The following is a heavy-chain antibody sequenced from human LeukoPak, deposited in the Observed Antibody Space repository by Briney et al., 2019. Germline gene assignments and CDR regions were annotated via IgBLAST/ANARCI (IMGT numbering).Heavy chain of an antibody. J-gene: IGHJ6*03. V-gene: IGHV1-69*06. CDR3: ARAVAGTGLHYYYMDV. CDR2: IIPIFGTA. Sequence: ASVKVSCKASGYTFTGYYMHWVRQAPGQGLEWMGGIIPIFGTANYAQKFQGRVTITADKSTSTAYMELSSLRSEDTAVYYCARAVAGTGLHYYYMDVWGKGTTVTVSS. CDR1: GYTFTGYY. D-gene: IGHD6-19*01.